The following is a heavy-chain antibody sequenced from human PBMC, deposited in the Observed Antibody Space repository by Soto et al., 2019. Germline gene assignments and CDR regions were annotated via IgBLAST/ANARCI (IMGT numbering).Heavy chain of an antibody. Sequence: QVQLQESGPGLVRPSETLSLMCTVSGDSMSDYYWSWIRQSPGKGLEWIGYFYHTGNIINYNPSLKSRVTISIDTSKNQFSLSVTSVTANDTAVYYCARVRRYYYMDVWGKGTTVTVSS. CDR2: FYHTGNII. J-gene: IGHJ6*03. CDR1: GDSMSDYY. V-gene: IGHV4-59*01. CDR3: ARVRRYYYMDV.